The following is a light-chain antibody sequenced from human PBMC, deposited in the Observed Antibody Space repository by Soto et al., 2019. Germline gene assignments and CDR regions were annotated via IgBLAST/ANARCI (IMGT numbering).Light chain of an antibody. CDR3: QQRSNWPIT. CDR1: QSVSSY. J-gene: IGKJ5*01. CDR2: DAS. V-gene: IGKV3-11*01. Sequence: EIVLTQYPATLSLSPGERATLSCRASQSVSSYIAWFRQKPGQAPRLLIYDASNRATGIPARISGSGSGTDFTLTISSLEPEDFAVYFCQQRSNWPITFGQGTRLEIK.